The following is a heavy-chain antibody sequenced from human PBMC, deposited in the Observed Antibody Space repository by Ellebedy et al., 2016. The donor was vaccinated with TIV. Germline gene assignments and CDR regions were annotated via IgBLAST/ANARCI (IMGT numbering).Heavy chain of an antibody. D-gene: IGHD4-17*01. CDR1: AFTFSNYG. Sequence: PGGSLRLSCVASAFTFSNYGMTWVRQAPGKGLEWLSFISVSGGTTYYANSVKGRFTISRDNSKSTLYLQMNTLRAEDTAIYYCARDPNGDYLGAFDFWGQGTMVTVSS. CDR3: ARDPNGDYLGAFDF. J-gene: IGHJ3*01. V-gene: IGHV3-23*01. CDR2: ISVSGGTT.